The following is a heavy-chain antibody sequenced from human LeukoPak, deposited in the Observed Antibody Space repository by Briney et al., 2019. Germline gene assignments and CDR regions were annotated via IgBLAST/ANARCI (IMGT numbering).Heavy chain of an antibody. CDR2: IQQDGSEK. J-gene: IGHJ4*02. CDR3: ARDLHLSLDY. D-gene: IGHD3-16*01. CDR1: GFTFNYYW. Sequence: GGSLRLSCAASGFTFNYYWLTWVRQAPGKGLEWVANIQQDGSEKYYVDSVKGRFTISRDNAKNSLYLQMNSLRAEDTAVYYCARDLHLSLDYWGQGTLVTVSS. V-gene: IGHV3-7*01.